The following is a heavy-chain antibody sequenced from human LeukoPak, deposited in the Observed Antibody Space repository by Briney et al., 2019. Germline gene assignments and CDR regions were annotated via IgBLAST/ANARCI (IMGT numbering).Heavy chain of an antibody. Sequence: GGSLRLSCAASGFTFSSYAMSWVRQAPGKGLEWVSAITGSGGSTYYADSVKGRFTISRDNSKNTLYLQMNSLRAEDTAVYYWAKDPSYGDYDYWGQGTLVTVSS. D-gene: IGHD4-17*01. V-gene: IGHV3-23*01. CDR1: GFTFSSYA. CDR2: ITGSGGST. J-gene: IGHJ4*02. CDR3: AKDPSYGDYDY.